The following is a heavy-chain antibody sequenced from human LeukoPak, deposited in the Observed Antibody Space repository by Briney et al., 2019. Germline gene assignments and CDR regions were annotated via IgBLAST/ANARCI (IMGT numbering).Heavy chain of an antibody. Sequence: PGGSLRLSCAASGFTFSSYWMSWVRQAPGKGLEWVANIKQDGSEKYYVDSVKGRFTISRDNAKNSLYLQMNGLRAEDTAVYYCARRPIYGASSYFDYWGQGTLVTVSS. CDR1: GFTFSSYW. D-gene: IGHD4-17*01. J-gene: IGHJ4*02. V-gene: IGHV3-7*01. CDR2: IKQDGSEK. CDR3: ARRPIYGASSYFDY.